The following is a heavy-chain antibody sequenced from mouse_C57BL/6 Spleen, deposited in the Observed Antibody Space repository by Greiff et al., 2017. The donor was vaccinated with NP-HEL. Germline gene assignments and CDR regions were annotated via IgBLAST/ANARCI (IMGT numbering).Heavy chain of an antibody. D-gene: IGHD1-1*01. J-gene: IGHJ3*01. V-gene: IGHV1-5*01. CDR1: GYTFTSYW. Sequence: EVQLQQSGTVLARPGASVKMSCKTSGYTFTSYWMHWVKQRPGQGLEWIGAIYPGNSDTSYNQKFKGKAKLTAVTSASTAYMELSSLTNEDSAVYYCTTGYGSSSAWFAYWGQGTLVTVSA. CDR3: TTGYGSSSAWFAY. CDR2: IYPGNSDT.